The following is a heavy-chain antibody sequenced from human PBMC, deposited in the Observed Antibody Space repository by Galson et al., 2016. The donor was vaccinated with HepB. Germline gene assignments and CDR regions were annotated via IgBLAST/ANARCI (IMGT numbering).Heavy chain of an antibody. CDR1: GFTFSGST. Sequence: SLRLSCAASGFTFSGSTMNWVRQAPGKGLEWVSYIDYWSSTIYYADSVKGRFTISRDNAMNSLYLQMNTLRDEDTAVYYCARLSTYRYPSVDYWGLGTLVTVSS. J-gene: IGHJ4*02. CDR3: ARLSTYRYPSVDY. D-gene: IGHD1-26*01. CDR2: IDYWSSTI. V-gene: IGHV3-48*02.